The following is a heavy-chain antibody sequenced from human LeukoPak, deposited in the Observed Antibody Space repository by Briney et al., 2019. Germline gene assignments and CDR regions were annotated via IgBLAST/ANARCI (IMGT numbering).Heavy chain of an antibody. J-gene: IGHJ6*02. D-gene: IGHD3-3*01. Sequence: SETLSLTCTVFGDSISSNYLTWIRQPPGKVLEWLRYIYYGVATNYNPSLKSRVTISVDKSKNQFSLKLSSVTAADTAVYYCTGVAFLDYGYYGMDVWGQGTTVTVSS. CDR1: GDSISSNY. V-gene: IGHV4-59*12. CDR2: IYYGVAT. CDR3: TGVAFLDYGYYGMDV.